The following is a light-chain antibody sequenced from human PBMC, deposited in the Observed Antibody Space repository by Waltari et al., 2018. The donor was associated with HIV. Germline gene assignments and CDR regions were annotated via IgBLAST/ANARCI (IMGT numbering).Light chain of an antibody. Sequence: DIQMTQSPSSLSASVGDRVTIICRESHNINLYLNWYQQRPGEAPRLLLYAASTLQTGVPSRFSGSGSGTDFFLSISSLQPEDFAAYYCQQSYSNPLTFGPGTTVEI. CDR1: HNINLY. V-gene: IGKV1-39*01. J-gene: IGKJ3*01. CDR2: AAS. CDR3: QQSYSNPLT.